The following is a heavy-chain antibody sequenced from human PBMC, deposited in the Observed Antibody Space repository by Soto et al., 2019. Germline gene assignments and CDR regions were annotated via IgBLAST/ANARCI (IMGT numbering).Heavy chain of an antibody. D-gene: IGHD6-19*01. CDR2: IWYDGSNK. CDR3: ARIPQIAVAGTRFGYFDL. CDR1: GFTFSSYG. J-gene: IGHJ2*01. V-gene: IGHV3-33*01. Sequence: QVQLEESGGGVVQPGGSLSLSCAASGFTFSSYGMHWVRQAPGKGLEWVAVIWYDGSNKYYADSVKGRFTISRDNSKNTLYLQMNSLGAEDTAVYYCARIPQIAVAGTRFGYFDLWGRGTLVTVSS.